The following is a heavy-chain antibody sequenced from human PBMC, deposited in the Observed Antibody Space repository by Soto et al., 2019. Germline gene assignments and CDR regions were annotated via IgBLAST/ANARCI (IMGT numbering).Heavy chain of an antibody. J-gene: IGHJ4*02. Sequence: PSETLSLTCTVSGGSISSSSYYWGWIRQPPGKGLEWIGSIYYSGSTYYNPSLKSRVTISVDTSKNQFSLKLSSVTAADTAVYYCARLETAAGTLFPLDYWGQGTLVTVSS. D-gene: IGHD6-13*01. CDR3: ARLETAAGTLFPLDY. CDR2: IYYSGST. V-gene: IGHV4-39*01. CDR1: GGSISSSSYY.